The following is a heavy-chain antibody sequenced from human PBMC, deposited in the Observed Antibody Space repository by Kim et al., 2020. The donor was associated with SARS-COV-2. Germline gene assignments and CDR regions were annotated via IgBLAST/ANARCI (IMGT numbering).Heavy chain of an antibody. Sequence: SETLSLTCAVTSGAFSDYFWSWIRQPPGKGLEWIGEINHSGSTNYNPSLKSRVTTSVDTSKKQFSLELTSVTPADTAIYFCARGSQKRYCSGGTCYSHYEYFGMDVWGQGTAVTVSS. CDR2: INHSGST. CDR3: ARGSQKRYCSGGTCYSHYEYFGMDV. J-gene: IGHJ6*02. D-gene: IGHD2-15*01. CDR1: SGAFSDYF. V-gene: IGHV4-34*01.